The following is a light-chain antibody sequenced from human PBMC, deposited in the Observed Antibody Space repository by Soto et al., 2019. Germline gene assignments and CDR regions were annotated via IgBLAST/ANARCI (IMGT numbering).Light chain of an antibody. CDR3: QQSYSTVWT. Sequence: IEMPQSPSSLSASLGARVTLTCRASQSISSYLNWYQQKPGKAPKLLIYAASSLQSGVPSRFSGSGSGTDFTLTISSLQPEDFATYYCQQSYSTVWTFGQGTKVDIK. J-gene: IGKJ1*01. V-gene: IGKV1-39*01. CDR1: QSISSY. CDR2: AAS.